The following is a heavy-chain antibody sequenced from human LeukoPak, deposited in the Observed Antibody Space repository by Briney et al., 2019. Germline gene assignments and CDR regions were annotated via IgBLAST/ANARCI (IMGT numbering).Heavy chain of an antibody. D-gene: IGHD4-17*01. V-gene: IGHV1-2*02. CDR3: ARADYGNNWFDP. CDR1: GYTFTGYY. CDR2: INPNSGGT. Sequence: ASVKVSCKASGYTFTGYYIHWVRQAPGQGLEWMGWINPNSGGTTYAQKFRGRVTMTRDTSTNTAYMELTRLTSDDTALYYCARADYGNNWFDPWGQGTLVTVSS. J-gene: IGHJ5*02.